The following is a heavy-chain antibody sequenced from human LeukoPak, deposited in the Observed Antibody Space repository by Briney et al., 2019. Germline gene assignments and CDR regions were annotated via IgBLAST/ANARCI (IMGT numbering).Heavy chain of an antibody. CDR2: INAGNGNT. Sequence: ASVKVSCKDSGYTFTSYAMHWVRQAPGQRLEWMGWINAGNGNTKYSQKFQGRVTITRDTSASTAYMELSSLRSEDTAVYYCAAGYSSSWYYFDYWGQGTLVTVSS. D-gene: IGHD6-13*01. V-gene: IGHV1-3*01. CDR3: AAGYSSSWYYFDY. J-gene: IGHJ4*02. CDR1: GYTFTSYA.